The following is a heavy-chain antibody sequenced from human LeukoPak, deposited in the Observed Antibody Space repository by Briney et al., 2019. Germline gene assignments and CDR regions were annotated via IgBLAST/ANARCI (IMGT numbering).Heavy chain of an antibody. J-gene: IGHJ5*02. D-gene: IGHD2-2*01. CDR1: GDSVSSNSAA. Sequence: SQTLSLTCAISGDSVSSNSAAWNWIRQSPSRGLEWLGRTYYGSKWYNDYAVSVKSRITINPDTSKNQFSLQLNSVTPEDTAVYYCARDDDGRRYCSSTSCYNWFDPWGQGTLVTVSS. V-gene: IGHV6-1*01. CDR3: ARDDDGRRYCSSTSCYNWFDP. CDR2: TYYGSKWYN.